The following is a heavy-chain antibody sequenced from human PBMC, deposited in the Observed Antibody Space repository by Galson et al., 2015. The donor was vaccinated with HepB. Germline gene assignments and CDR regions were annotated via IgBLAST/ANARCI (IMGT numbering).Heavy chain of an antibody. J-gene: IGHJ6*02. CDR2: IKSKTDGGTT. Sequence: SLRLSCAASGFSFSKAWMSWVRQAPGKGLEWVGRIKSKTDGGTTDYAAPAKGRLTISRDDSKNTLYLQMNSLETEDTGVYYCTTDLFLGGMDVWGQGTMVTVSS. CDR1: GFSFSKAW. CDR3: TTDLFLGGMDV. V-gene: IGHV3-15*01. D-gene: IGHD3-3*01.